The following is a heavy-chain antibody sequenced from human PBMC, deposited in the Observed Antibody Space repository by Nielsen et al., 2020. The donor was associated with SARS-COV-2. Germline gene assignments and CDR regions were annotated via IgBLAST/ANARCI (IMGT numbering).Heavy chain of an antibody. J-gene: IGHJ6*02. D-gene: IGHD7-27*01. CDR2: ISSST. CDR3: ARDNWGRMDV. Sequence: GESLKISCVASGFTISTYGMSWVRQAPGKGLEWVSAISSSTYYADSVKGRFTVSRDNSKNTLYLQMNSLRAEDTAVYYCARDNWGRMDVWGQGTTVTVSS. CDR1: GFTISTYG. V-gene: IGHV3-23*01.